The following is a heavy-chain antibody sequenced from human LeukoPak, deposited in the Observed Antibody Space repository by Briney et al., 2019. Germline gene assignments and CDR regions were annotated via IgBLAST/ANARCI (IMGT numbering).Heavy chain of an antibody. V-gene: IGHV3-20*04. Sequence: PGGSLRLSCAASGFTFDDYGMSWVRQAPGKGLEWVSGINWNGGSTGYADSVKGRFTISRDNAKNSLYLQMNSLRAEDTALYYCARDHRLEGYYYWPFDYWGQGTLVTVSS. CDR2: INWNGGST. D-gene: IGHD3-22*01. CDR3: ARDHRLEGYYYWPFDY. CDR1: GFTFDDYG. J-gene: IGHJ4*02.